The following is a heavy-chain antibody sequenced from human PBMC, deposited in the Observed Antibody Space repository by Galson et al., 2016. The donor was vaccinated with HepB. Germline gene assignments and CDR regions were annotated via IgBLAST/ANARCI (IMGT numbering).Heavy chain of an antibody. J-gene: IGHJ4*02. CDR3: ARARAAGGYFDS. CDR1: GDIFSIYA. V-gene: IGHV1-69*06. Sequence: SVKVSCKGSGDIFSIYAISWVRQAPGQGLEWMGGIVPILDTADYPQKFQGRVTITANKSTTTAYMELTSLGSEDTAIYYCARARAAGGYFDSWGQGTLVTVSS. D-gene: IGHD6-13*01. CDR2: IVPILDTA.